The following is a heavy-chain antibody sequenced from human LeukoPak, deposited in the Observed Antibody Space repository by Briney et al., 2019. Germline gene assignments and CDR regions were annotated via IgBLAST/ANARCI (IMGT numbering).Heavy chain of an antibody. D-gene: IGHD6-19*01. CDR2: IYPGDSDT. CDR3: ARPAVAGTYHYGMDV. V-gene: IGHV5-51*01. J-gene: IGHJ6*02. Sequence: GESLKISCKGSGYSFTSYWIAWVRPLPGKGLEWMGIIYPGDSDTTYSPSFQGQVTISADKSTSTAYLQWSSLKASDAATYYCARPAVAGTYHYGMDVWGQGTTVTVSS. CDR1: GYSFTSYW.